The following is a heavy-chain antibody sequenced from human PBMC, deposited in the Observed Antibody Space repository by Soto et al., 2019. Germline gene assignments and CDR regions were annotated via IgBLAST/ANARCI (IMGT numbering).Heavy chain of an antibody. J-gene: IGHJ4*02. D-gene: IGHD1-26*01. V-gene: IGHV1-2*02. Sequence: QVQLVQSGAEVKKPGASVKVSCKASRYTFTGYYMHWVRQAPGQGLEWMGWIDPNSGGTDYAQKFQGRVTMTRDTSISTAYMELSRLRVDDTAVYYCARVMSGSYVGHGYYFDYWGQGTLVTVAS. CDR3: ARVMSGSYVGHGYYFDY. CDR2: IDPNSGGT. CDR1: RYTFTGYY.